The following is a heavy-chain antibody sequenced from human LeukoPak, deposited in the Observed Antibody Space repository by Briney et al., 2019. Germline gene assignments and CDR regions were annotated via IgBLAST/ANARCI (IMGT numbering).Heavy chain of an antibody. D-gene: IGHD6-13*01. V-gene: IGHV3-30*18. CDR3: VKSGIAAAGQRGYFDY. J-gene: IGHJ4*02. Sequence: GGSLRLSCAASGFTFSSYGMHWVRQAPGKGLEWVAVVSNDGSNKYYADSVKGRFTVSRDNSKNTLYLQMNSLRAEDTATYYCVKSGIAAAGQRGYFDYWGQGTLVTVSS. CDR1: GFTFSSYG. CDR2: VSNDGSNK.